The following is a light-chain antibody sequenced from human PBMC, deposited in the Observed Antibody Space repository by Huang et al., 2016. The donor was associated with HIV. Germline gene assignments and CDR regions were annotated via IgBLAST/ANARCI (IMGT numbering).Light chain of an antibody. CDR2: DAS. J-gene: IGKJ5*01. CDR3: QQYATHPLT. V-gene: IGKV1-16*01. Sequence: DVRMTQSPSSLSASVGDRVTITCRASQVISKYVAWIQQKPGKAPKSLIYDASTLQSGVPSRCRASGSGTDFTLTIRSLQPEDFATYYCQQYATHPLTFGQGTRL. CDR1: QVISKY.